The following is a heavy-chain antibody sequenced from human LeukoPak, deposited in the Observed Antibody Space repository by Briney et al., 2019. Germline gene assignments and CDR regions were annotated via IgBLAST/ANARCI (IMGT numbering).Heavy chain of an antibody. Sequence: NPSETLSLTCNVSGHSINSNNYYWGWIRQPPGKGLEWIGSIYYSGSTYYNPSLKSRVTISVDTSKNQFSLKLSSVTAADTAVCYCAREVREGGPFVYYMDVWGKGTTVTVSS. J-gene: IGHJ6*03. D-gene: IGHD3-16*01. CDR1: GHSINSNNYY. V-gene: IGHV4-39*07. CDR2: IYYSGST. CDR3: AREVREGGPFVYYMDV.